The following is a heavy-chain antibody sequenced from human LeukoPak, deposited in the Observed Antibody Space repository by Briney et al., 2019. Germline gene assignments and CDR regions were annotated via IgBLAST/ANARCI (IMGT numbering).Heavy chain of an antibody. J-gene: IGHJ4*02. CDR3: ARATPAGILTGHYFDY. Sequence: PGRSLRLSCAASGFTFSSYGMHWVRQAPGKGLEWVAVIWYDGSNKYYADSVEGRFTISRDNSKNTLYLQMNSLRAEDTAVYYCARATPAGILTGHYFDYWGQGTLVTVSS. D-gene: IGHD3-9*01. V-gene: IGHV3-33*01. CDR1: GFTFSSYG. CDR2: IWYDGSNK.